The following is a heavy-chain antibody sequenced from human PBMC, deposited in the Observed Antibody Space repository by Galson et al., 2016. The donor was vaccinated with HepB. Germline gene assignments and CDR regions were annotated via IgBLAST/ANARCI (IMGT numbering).Heavy chain of an antibody. D-gene: IGHD2-15*01. CDR2: ISYTGST. V-gene: IGHV4-59*01. CDR3: ARVRDRYCSDGSCYSELAYYGLDV. Sequence: ETLSLTCTVSGGSISSYYWSWIRQPPGKGPEWIGYISYTGSTNYNPSLKSRVTISADTSKNQFSLKLSSVTAADTAVYYCARVRDRYCSDGSCYSELAYYGLDVWGQGTMVTVSS. CDR1: GGSISSYY. J-gene: IGHJ6*02.